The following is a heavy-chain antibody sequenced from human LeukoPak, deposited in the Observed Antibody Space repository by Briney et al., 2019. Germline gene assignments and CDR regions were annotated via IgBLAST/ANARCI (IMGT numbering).Heavy chain of an antibody. Sequence: VASVTVSCKASGYTSTSYDINWVRQATGQGLEWMGWMNPNSGNTGYAQKFQGRVTMTRNTSISTAYMELSSLRSDDTAVYYCAREGVGTSCLANWGQGTLVTVSS. CDR2: MNPNSGNT. D-gene: IGHD2-2*01. CDR1: GYTSTSYD. V-gene: IGHV1-8*01. J-gene: IGHJ4*02. CDR3: AREGVGTSCLAN.